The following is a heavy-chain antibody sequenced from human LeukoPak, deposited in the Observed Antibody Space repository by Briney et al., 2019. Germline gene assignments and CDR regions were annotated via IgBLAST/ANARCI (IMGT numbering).Heavy chain of an antibody. J-gene: IGHJ4*02. CDR3: TRAVRVMITFGGVIVPPYYFDY. CDR2: IRSKAYGGTT. V-gene: IGHV3-49*02. Sequence: SWVRQAPGKGLEWVGFIRSKAYGGTTEYAASVKGRFTISRDDSKSIAYLQMNSLKTEDTAVYYCTRAVRVMITFGGVIVPPYYFDYWGQGTLVTVSS. D-gene: IGHD3-16*02.